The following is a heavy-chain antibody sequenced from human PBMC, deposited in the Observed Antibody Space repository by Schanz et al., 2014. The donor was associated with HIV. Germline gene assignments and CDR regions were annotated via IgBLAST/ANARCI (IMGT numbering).Heavy chain of an antibody. CDR2: IKSKPYGGTT. J-gene: IGHJ6*02. Sequence: VHLVESGGGLVKPGRSLRLSCAGSGFTFGDYPMSWFRQAPGKGLEWVGFIKSKPYGGTTEFAASVRGRFTISRDDSKNSVYLQMNSLNIEDTAVYYCRGYRFYYGVDFWGQGTTVTVS. V-gene: IGHV3-49*05. CDR1: GFTFGDYP. D-gene: IGHD5-18*01. CDR3: RGYRFYYGVDF.